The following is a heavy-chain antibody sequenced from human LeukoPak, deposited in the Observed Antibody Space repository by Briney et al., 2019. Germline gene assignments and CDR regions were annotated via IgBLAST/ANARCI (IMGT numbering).Heavy chain of an antibody. D-gene: IGHD6-19*01. CDR3: AKDRSNSGWYGKYNFDY. V-gene: IGHV3-23*01. Sequence: GGSLRLSCAASGFTFNNYAMSWVRQAPGKGLEWVSAIVGSATNTYYADSVKGRFTISRDNSKNTLYLQLTGLRAEDTAVYYCAKDRSNSGWYGKYNFDYWGQGTLVTVSS. CDR1: GFTFNNYA. J-gene: IGHJ4*02. CDR2: IVGSATNT.